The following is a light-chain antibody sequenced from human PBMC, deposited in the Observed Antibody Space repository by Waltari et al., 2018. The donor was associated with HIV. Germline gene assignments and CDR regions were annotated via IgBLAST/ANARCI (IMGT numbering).Light chain of an antibody. J-gene: IGLJ1*01. CDR3: TAYKYSTRSYV. CDR2: DVT. V-gene: IGLV2-14*03. CDR1: NNAVGDYNH. Sequence: QSALTQPRSVSGSPGQSITISCIGSNNAVGDYNHVAWYQQHPDKAPKLLIYDVTNRPPGVSNRFSCSKSGNTASLAISGLQAEDEADYFCTAYKYSTRSYVFGTGTKVTVL.